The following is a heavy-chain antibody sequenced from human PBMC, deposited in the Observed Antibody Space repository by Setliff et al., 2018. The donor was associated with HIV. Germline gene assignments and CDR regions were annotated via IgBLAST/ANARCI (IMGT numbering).Heavy chain of an antibody. J-gene: IGHJ4*02. D-gene: IGHD3-22*01. CDR3: ARADYYDSSGYYAL. V-gene: IGHV1-2*02. CDR2: INPNSGGT. Sequence: ASVKVSCKASGYTFTGYYMHWVRQAPGQGLEWMGWINPNSGGTNYAQKFQGRVTMTRDTPISTAYMELSRLRSDDTAVYYCARADYYDSSGYYALWGQGTLVTVSS. CDR1: GYTFTGYY.